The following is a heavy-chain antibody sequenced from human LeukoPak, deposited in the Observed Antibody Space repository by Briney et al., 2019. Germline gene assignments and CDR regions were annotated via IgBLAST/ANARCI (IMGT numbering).Heavy chain of an antibody. V-gene: IGHV3-43D*03. CDR2: ISWDGGST. CDR1: GFTFDDYA. J-gene: IGHJ6*03. CDR3: AKSSSEGYYMDV. Sequence: GGALRLSCAASGFTFDDYAMPWGRQAPGKGLEWVSLISWDGGSTYYADSVKGRFTISRDNSKNSLYLQMNSLRAEDTALYYCAKSSSEGYYMDVWGKGTTVTVSS. D-gene: IGHD6-25*01.